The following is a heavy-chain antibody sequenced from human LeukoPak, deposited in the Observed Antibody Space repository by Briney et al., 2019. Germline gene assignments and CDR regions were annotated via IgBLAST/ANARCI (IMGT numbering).Heavy chain of an antibody. Sequence: GGSLRLSCAASGFAFSGYAMHWVRQASGKGLEWVAVISHDASNKYYADSVKGRFTLSRDTSKNTLYLQMNSLRPDDTAVYYCVRQSCLSGSGCYLDFWSQGTLVTVSS. CDR1: GFAFSGYA. CDR3: VRQSCLSGSGCYLDF. V-gene: IGHV3-30-3*01. J-gene: IGHJ4*02. D-gene: IGHD3-22*01. CDR2: ISHDASNK.